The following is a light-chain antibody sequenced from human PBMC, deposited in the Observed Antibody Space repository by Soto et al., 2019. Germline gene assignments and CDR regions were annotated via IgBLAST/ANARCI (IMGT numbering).Light chain of an antibody. CDR3: QQYNTWWT. CDR1: QSVSSN. V-gene: IGKV3-15*01. J-gene: IGKJ1*01. CDR2: GAS. Sequence: EIVMTQSPATLSVSPGKRATLSCRASQSVSSNLAWYQPKPGKAPRLLIYGASTRATGIPARLSGSGSGTEFTLTIRSLQSEDFAVYYCQQYNTWWTFGQGTKVDIK.